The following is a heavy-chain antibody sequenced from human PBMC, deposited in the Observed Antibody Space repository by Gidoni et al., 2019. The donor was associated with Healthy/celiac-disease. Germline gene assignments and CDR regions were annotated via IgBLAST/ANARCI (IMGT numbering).Heavy chain of an antibody. CDR1: GGSFSGYY. Sequence: QVQLQQWGAGLLQPSETLSLTCAVYGGSFSGYYWSWIRQPPGKGLEWIGEINHSGSTNYNPSLKSRVTISVDTSKNQFSLKLSSVTAADTAVYYCASHYYDYVWGSYGSAPENNAFDIWGQGTMVTVSS. J-gene: IGHJ3*02. CDR3: ASHYYDYVWGSYGSAPENNAFDI. CDR2: INHSGST. V-gene: IGHV4-34*01. D-gene: IGHD3-16*02.